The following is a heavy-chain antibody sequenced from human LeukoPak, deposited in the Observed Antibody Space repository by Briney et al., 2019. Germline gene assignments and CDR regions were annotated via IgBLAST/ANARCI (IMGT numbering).Heavy chain of an antibody. Sequence: GGSLRLSCAASGFTFSGSAMHWVRQASGKGLEWVGRIRSKANSYATAYAASVKGRFTISRDDSKSTAYLQMNSLKTEDAAVYYCTSGYLVVSRNWFDPWGQGTLVTVSS. J-gene: IGHJ5*02. CDR3: TSGYLVVSRNWFDP. D-gene: IGHD5-12*01. CDR2: IRSKANSYAT. CDR1: GFTFSGSA. V-gene: IGHV3-73*01.